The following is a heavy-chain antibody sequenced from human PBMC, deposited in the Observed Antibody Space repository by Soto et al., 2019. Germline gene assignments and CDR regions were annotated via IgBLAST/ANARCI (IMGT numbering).Heavy chain of an antibody. J-gene: IGHJ6*02. CDR2: INHGGII. CDR1: GGSFGGYF. V-gene: IGHV4-34*02. D-gene: IGHD2-21*02. Sequence: QVQLQQWGAGLLKPSETLSLTCDVYGGSFGGYFWRWILLPPGEGLQLIVEINHGGIINYNPYLKSRIAISVDTSKNQFSRKLSSVTDADAAVYYCARRGAVTVMFYYHGMDVWGQGTSVTVSS. CDR3: ARRGAVTVMFYYHGMDV.